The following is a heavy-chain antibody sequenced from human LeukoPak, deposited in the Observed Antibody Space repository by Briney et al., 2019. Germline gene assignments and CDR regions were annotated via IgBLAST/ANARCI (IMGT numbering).Heavy chain of an antibody. V-gene: IGHV3-30*04. CDR2: ISYDGSNK. CDR1: GFTFSSYA. D-gene: IGHD6-19*01. J-gene: IGHJ4*02. Sequence: PGGSLRLSCAASGFTFSSYAMHWVRQAPGKGLEWVAVISYDGSNKYYADSVKGRFTISRDNPKNTLYLQMNSLRAEDTAVYYCARIGGRSPDHDYWGQGTLVTVSS. CDR3: ARIGGRSPDHDY.